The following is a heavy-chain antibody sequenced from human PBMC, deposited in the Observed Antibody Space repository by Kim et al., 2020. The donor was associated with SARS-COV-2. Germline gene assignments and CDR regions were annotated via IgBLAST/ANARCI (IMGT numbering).Heavy chain of an antibody. V-gene: IGHV3-23*01. CDR3: AKVGMVRGVIIAYYYYGMDV. D-gene: IGHD3-10*01. Sequence: GGSLRLSCAASGFTFSSYAMSWVRQAPGKGLEWVSAISGSGGSTYYADSVKGRFTISRDNSKNTLYLQMNSLRAEDTAVYYCAKVGMVRGVIIAYYYYGMDVWGQGTTVTVSS. CDR1: GFTFSSYA. CDR2: ISGSGGST. J-gene: IGHJ6*02.